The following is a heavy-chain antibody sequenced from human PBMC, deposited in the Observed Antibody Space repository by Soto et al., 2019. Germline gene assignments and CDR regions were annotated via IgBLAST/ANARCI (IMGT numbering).Heavy chain of an antibody. CDR1: GGSISSGDHY. D-gene: IGHD2-8*01. J-gene: IGHJ6*02. CDR3: AREFPGLVLPHV. Sequence: QVQLQESGPGLVKPSQTLSLTCTVSGGSISSGDHYWSWIRQPPGKGLEWIGYIYYSGSTYYSPSLKSRVTIPVDAAKNQFSRRLSSVTAADTAVYYCAREFPGLVLPHVWGQGTTVTVSS. V-gene: IGHV4-30-4*01. CDR2: IYYSGST.